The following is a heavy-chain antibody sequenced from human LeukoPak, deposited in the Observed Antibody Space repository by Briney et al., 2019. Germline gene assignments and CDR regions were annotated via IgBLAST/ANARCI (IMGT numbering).Heavy chain of an antibody. D-gene: IGHD3-22*01. CDR1: GFTFITYA. CDR3: AKVHYYDSSGLDY. Sequence: PGGSLRLSCAASGFTFITYAMTWVRQAPGKGLEWVSAISDSGAKTHYADSVKGRFTISRDNSKNTLYLQMNSLRPEDTALYYCAKVHYYDSSGLDYWGQGTLVTVSS. V-gene: IGHV3-23*01. J-gene: IGHJ4*02. CDR2: ISDSGAKT.